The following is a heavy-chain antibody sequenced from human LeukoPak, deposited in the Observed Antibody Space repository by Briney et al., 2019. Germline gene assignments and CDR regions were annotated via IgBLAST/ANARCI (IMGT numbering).Heavy chain of an antibody. CDR1: GGSISSGGYY. CDR2: IYYSGGT. D-gene: IGHD3-22*01. V-gene: IGHV4-31*03. Sequence: PSQTLSLTCTVSGGSISSGGYYWSWIRQHPGKGLEWIGYIYYSGGTYYNPSLKSRVTISVDTSKNQFSLKLSSVTAADTAVYYCARGGDYYDSSGYFYWGQGTLVTVSS. J-gene: IGHJ4*02. CDR3: ARGGDYYDSSGYFY.